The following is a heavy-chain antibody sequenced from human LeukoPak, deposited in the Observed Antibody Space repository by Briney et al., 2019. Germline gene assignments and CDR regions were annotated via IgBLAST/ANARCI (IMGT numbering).Heavy chain of an antibody. J-gene: IGHJ4*02. V-gene: IGHV4-39*01. CDR3: AAHSSGWYGFGY. Sequence: SETLSLTCTVSGGSISSSSYYWGWIRQPPGKGLEWIGSIYYSGSTYYNPSLKSRVTISVDTSKNQFSLKLSSVTAADTAVYYCAAHSSGWYGFGYWGQGTLVTVSS. CDR1: GGSISSSSYY. CDR2: IYYSGST. D-gene: IGHD6-19*01.